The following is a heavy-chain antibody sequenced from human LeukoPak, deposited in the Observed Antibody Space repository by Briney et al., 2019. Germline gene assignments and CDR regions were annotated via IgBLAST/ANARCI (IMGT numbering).Heavy chain of an antibody. J-gene: IGHJ3*02. Sequence: ASVKVSCKASGGTFSSYAISWVRQAPGQGLEWMGRIIPILGIANYAQKFQGRVTITADKSTSTAYMELSSLRSEDTAVYYCAREESFVVPDAFDIWGQGTMVTVSS. CDR3: AREESFVVPDAFDI. CDR2: IIPILGIA. D-gene: IGHD2-15*01. V-gene: IGHV1-69*04. CDR1: GGTFSSYA.